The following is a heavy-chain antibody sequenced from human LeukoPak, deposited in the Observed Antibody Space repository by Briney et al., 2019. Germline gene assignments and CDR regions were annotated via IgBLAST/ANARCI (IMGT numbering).Heavy chain of an antibody. V-gene: IGHV4-59*11. CDR1: GGSITSHY. CDR3: ATLKRGSIYGYFDF. J-gene: IGHJ4*02. CDR2: VLDSVRT. D-gene: IGHD5-18*01. Sequence: SETLSLTCTVSGGSITSHYWSCIRQPPGKGLEWIAYVLDSVRTKDNPSLQSRLTLSADTSKNQFSLRLRSVTAADTAVYYCATLKRGSIYGYFDFWGQGIKVTVSS.